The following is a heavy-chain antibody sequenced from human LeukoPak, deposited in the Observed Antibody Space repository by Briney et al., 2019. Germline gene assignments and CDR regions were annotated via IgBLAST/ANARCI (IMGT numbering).Heavy chain of an antibody. CDR2: INHSGST. CDR3: ARGRKRGYSYGEGFDY. Sequence: SETLSLTCAVYGGSFSGYYWSWIRQPPGKGLEWIGEINHSGSTNYNPSLKSRVTISVDTSKNQFSLKLSSVTAADTAVYYCARGRKRGYSYGEGFDYWGQGTLVTVSS. J-gene: IGHJ4*02. D-gene: IGHD5-18*01. V-gene: IGHV4-34*01. CDR1: GGSFSGYY.